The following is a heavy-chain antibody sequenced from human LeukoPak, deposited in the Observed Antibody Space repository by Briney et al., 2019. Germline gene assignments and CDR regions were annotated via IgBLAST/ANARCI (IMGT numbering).Heavy chain of an antibody. CDR2: MSYDGSNK. V-gene: IGHV3-30-3*01. CDR3: ARVRSSSWYSPLPH. CDR1: GFTFSAYA. Sequence: GGSLRLSCAASGFTFSAYAMHWVRQAPGKGLEWVAVMSYDGSNKYYADSVKGRFTISRDNSKNTLYLQMNSLRAEDTAVYYCARVRSSSWYSPLPHWGQGTLVTVSS. J-gene: IGHJ4*02. D-gene: IGHD6-13*01.